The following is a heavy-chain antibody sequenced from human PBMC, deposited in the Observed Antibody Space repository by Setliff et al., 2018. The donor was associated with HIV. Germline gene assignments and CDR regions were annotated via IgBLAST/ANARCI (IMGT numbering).Heavy chain of an antibody. J-gene: IGHJ3*02. CDR3: ARGYGGTYYSDSSGYYYKVDAFDI. Sequence: SETLSLTCAVYGGSFSGYYWSWIRQPPGKGLEWIGEINHSGSINYNPSLKSRVTISVDTSRNQFSLKLSSVTAADTAVYYCARGYGGTYYSDSSGYYYKVDAFDIWGQGTVVTVSS. CDR2: INHSGSI. D-gene: IGHD3-22*01. V-gene: IGHV4-34*01. CDR1: GGSFSGYY.